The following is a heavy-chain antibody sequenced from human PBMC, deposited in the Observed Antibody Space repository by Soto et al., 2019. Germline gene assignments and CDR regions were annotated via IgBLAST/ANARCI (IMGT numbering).Heavy chain of an antibody. CDR1: GYTFTNYG. V-gene: IGHV1-18*01. D-gene: IGHD3-22*01. CDR3: ARDLYYYDSSDYYFPFDY. J-gene: IGHJ4*01. Sequence: QVQLVQSGAEMKKPGASVKVSCKASGYTFTNYGITWVRQAPGQGLEWMGWISTYNGNTNYQQNLQGRVTMTTDTSTTTAYMELRSLRSDDTAVYYCARDLYYYDSSDYYFPFDYWGHGTLVTVSS. CDR2: ISTYNGNT.